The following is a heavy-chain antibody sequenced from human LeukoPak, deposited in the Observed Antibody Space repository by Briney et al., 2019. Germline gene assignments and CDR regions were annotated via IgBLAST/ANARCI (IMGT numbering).Heavy chain of an antibody. CDR1: GFTFSSYA. V-gene: IGHV3-23*01. CDR3: AKDGPVLLWFGDPQGWFDP. J-gene: IGHJ5*02. CDR2: ISGSGGST. Sequence: GGSPRLSCAASGFTFSSYAMSWVRQAPGKGLEWVSAISGSGGSTYYADSVKGRFTISRDNSKNTLYLQMNSLRAEDTAVYYCAKDGPVLLWFGDPQGWFDPWGQGTLVTVSS. D-gene: IGHD3-10*01.